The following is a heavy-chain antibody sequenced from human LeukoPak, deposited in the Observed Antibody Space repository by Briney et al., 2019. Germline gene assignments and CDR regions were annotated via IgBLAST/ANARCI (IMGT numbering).Heavy chain of an antibody. Sequence: SVKVSCKASGGTFSSYAISWVRQAPGQGLEWMGGIIPIFGTANYAQKFQGRVTITADESTSTDYMELSSLRSEDTAVYYCATPSPFPGGCSGGSCYRFDYWGQGTLVTVSS. D-gene: IGHD2-15*01. CDR2: IIPIFGTA. J-gene: IGHJ4*02. V-gene: IGHV1-69*13. CDR1: GGTFSSYA. CDR3: ATPSPFPGGCSGGSCYRFDY.